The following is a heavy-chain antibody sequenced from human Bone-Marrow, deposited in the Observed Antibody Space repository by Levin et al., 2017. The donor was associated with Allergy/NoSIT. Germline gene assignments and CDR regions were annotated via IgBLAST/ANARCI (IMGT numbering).Heavy chain of an antibody. CDR1: GDSLNSGSFY. Sequence: KPSETLSLTCTVSGDSLNSGSFYWGWIRQPPEKGLEWIGSIHYTGSTFYNPSLKSRVTISVDTSTNQFSLKLRSVTAADTAVHYCVRLTSGQYGVWHFDLWGRGSLVTVSS. D-gene: IGHD4/OR15-4a*01. J-gene: IGHJ2*01. CDR2: IHYTGST. CDR3: VRLTSGQYGVWHFDL. V-gene: IGHV4-39*07.